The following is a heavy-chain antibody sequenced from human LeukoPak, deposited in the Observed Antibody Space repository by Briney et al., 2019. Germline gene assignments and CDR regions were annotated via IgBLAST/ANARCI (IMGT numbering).Heavy chain of an antibody. CDR1: GGSISSGDYY. CDR2: IYYSGST. CDR3: ASSYYYGSGSPDAFDI. J-gene: IGHJ3*02. Sequence: SETLSLTCTVSGGSISSGDYYWSWIRQPPGKGLEWIGYIYYSGSTYYNPSLKSRVTISVDTSKNQFSLKLSSVTAADTAVYYCASSYYYGSGSPDAFDIWGQGTMVTVSS. D-gene: IGHD3-10*01. V-gene: IGHV4-30-4*01.